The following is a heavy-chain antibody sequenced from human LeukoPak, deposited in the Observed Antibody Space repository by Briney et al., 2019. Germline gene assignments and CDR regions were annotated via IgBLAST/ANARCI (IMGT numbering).Heavy chain of an antibody. V-gene: IGHV3-23*01. CDR2: ISVSGGDR. J-gene: IGHJ4*02. CDR1: GITFSDHA. CDR3: AKDRSSYYGYDY. Sequence: GGSLRLSCTVSGITFSDHAMSWVRQLPGKGLDWVSAISVSGGDRDYADSVKGRFAISRDNSKNTLYLQMNSLRAEDTAVYYCAKDRSSYYGYDYWGQGTLVTVSS. D-gene: IGHD3-10*01.